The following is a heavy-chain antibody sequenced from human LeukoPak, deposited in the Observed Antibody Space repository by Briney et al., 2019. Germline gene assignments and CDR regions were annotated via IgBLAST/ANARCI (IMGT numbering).Heavy chain of an antibody. CDR2: IYHSGRT. CDR3: ARGGDIVATHFHY. D-gene: IGHD5-12*01. Sequence: SQTLSLTCAVSGGSISSGGYSWGWDRQPQGRGLEWIGYIYHSGRTYYNPSRKSRVSISVDRSKNQFSLKLSSVTAADTAVYYCARGGDIVATHFHYWGQGTLVTVSS. CDR1: GGSISSGGYS. V-gene: IGHV4-30-2*01. J-gene: IGHJ4*02.